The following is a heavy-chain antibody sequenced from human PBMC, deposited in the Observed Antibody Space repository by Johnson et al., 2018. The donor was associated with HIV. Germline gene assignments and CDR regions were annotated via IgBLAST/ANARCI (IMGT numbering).Heavy chain of an antibody. D-gene: IGHD6-13*01. CDR3: GRGMAAAN. V-gene: IGHV3-43D*04. CDR2: ISWDGGST. J-gene: IGHJ3*01. Sequence: VQLVESGGGLVQPGGSLRLSCAASGFTFSSYDMHWVRQAPGKGLEWVSLISWDGGSTYYADSVKGRFTISRDNADNSLSLQMNSLTVDDTAIYYCGRGMAAANWGQGTMVTVSS. CDR1: GFTFSSYD.